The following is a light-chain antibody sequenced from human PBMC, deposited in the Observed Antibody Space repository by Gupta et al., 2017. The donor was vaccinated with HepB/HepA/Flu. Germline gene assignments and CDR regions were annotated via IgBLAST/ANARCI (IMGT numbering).Light chain of an antibody. Sequence: EVVLTQSPATLSLSTGERATLSCRASQDVSIYLAWYQQKPGQAPRLLIYDASNRATGIPARFSGSGSGTDFTLTISSLEPEDFAIYYCQQRRNWPPLTFGGGTKVEIK. CDR1: QDVSIY. J-gene: IGKJ4*01. V-gene: IGKV3-11*01. CDR3: QQRRNWPPLT. CDR2: DAS.